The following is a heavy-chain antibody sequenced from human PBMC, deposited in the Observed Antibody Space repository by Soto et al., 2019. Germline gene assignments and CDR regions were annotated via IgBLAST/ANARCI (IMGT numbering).Heavy chain of an antibody. CDR1: GGTFSSYA. CDR3: ASPNRGYSDRYYFDY. J-gene: IGHJ4*02. D-gene: IGHD2-15*01. V-gene: IGHV1-69*13. CDR2: IIPIFGTA. Sequence: SVKVSCKASGGTFSSYAISWVRQAPGQGLEWMGGIIPIFGTANYAQKFQGRVTITADESTSTAYMELSSLRSEDTAVYYCASPNRGYSDRYYFDYWGQGTLVTVSS.